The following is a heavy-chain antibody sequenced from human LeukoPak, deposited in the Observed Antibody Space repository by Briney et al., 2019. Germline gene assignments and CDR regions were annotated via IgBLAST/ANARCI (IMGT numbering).Heavy chain of an antibody. CDR2: ISGSGVGT. CDR1: GFTFSSYA. Sequence: GGSLRLSCAASGFTFSSYAMSWVRQAPGKGLEWVLDISGSGVGTYYADSVKGRFTISRDNSKRTLYLQMNSMRAEETDVYNCAKEPGCSSTSCYNVGDSWFDYWGQGTLVTVSS. J-gene: IGHJ4*02. CDR3: AKEPGCSSTSCYNVGDSWFDY. D-gene: IGHD2-2*01. V-gene: IGHV3-23*01.